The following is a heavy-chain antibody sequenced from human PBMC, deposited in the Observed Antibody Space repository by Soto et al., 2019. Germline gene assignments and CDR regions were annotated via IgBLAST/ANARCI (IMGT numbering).Heavy chain of an antibody. J-gene: IGHJ6*02. CDR1: GYTFTGYS. V-gene: IGHV1-2*02. CDR2: INPNSGGT. Sequence: QVQLVQSGAEVKKPGASVKVSFKASGYTFTGYSMHWVRQAPGQGLEWMGWINPNSGGTNYAQKFQGRVTMTRDTSIRTAYMELSRLRSDDTAVYYCASHEIGMVHYYYYGMDVWGQGTTVTVSS. D-gene: IGHD3-10*01. CDR3: ASHEIGMVHYYYYGMDV.